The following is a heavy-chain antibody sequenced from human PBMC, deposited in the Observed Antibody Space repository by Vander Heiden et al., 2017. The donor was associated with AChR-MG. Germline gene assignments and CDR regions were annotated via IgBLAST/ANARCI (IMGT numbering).Heavy chain of an antibody. V-gene: IGHV1-69*01. D-gene: IGHD3-22*01. Sequence: QVQLVQSGAEVKKPGSSVKVPCKASGGPFSSYAISWVRQAPGQGLEWMGGIIPIFGTANYAQKFQGRVTITADESTSTAYMELSSLRSEDTAVYYCAINYYDSSGYFNRSWYFDLWGRGTLVTVSS. J-gene: IGHJ2*01. CDR1: GGPFSSYA. CDR2: IIPIFGTA. CDR3: AINYYDSSGYFNRSWYFDL.